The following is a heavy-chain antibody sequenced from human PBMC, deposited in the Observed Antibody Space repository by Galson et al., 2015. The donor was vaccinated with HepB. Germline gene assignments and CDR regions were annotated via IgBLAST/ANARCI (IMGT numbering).Heavy chain of an antibody. Sequence: SMRLSCAASGFTFGAYDMYWVRQAPGMGLEWVSSITTSSSYIYHADSLRGRCIIAGVTVEYKSSLHMDSLRAEDTAGYYCAKAGCSGAGCYLRYSWIDSWGQGTLVTVSS. CDR3: AKAGCSGAGCYLRYSWIDS. V-gene: IGHV3-21*06. J-gene: IGHJ5*01. CDR1: GFTFGAYD. CDR2: ITTSSSYI. D-gene: IGHD2-2*01.